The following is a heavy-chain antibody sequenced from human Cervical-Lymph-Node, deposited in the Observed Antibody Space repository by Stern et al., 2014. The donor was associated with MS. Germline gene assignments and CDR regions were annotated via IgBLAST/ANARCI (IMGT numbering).Heavy chain of an antibody. J-gene: IGHJ4*02. CDR2: INPNSGNT. V-gene: IGHV1-8*02. Sequence: VKLVESGAEVKSPGASVKVSCRASGYTFFNYDIAWVRQAPGQGPEGMGWINPNSGNTGYARQFRGRVTMTSDTSTTTAYMELSGLRSEDTAVYYCARAVRNQLLSEYWGQGTLVTVSS. CDR3: ARAVRNQLLSEY. CDR1: GYTFFNYD. D-gene: IGHD1-14*01.